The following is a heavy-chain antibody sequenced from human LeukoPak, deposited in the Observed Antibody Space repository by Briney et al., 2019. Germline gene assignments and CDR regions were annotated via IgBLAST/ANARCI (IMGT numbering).Heavy chain of an antibody. J-gene: IGHJ5*02. CDR2: INPNSGGT. D-gene: IGHD3-10*01. V-gene: IGHV1-2*02. CDR1: GYTFTGYY. Sequence: GASVKVSCKASGYTFTGYYMHWLRQAPGQGLEWMGWINPNSGGTNYAQKFQGRVTMTRDTSISTAYMELSRLRSDDTAVYYCARGPMVRGVITTTGFDPWGQGTLVTVSS. CDR3: ARGPMVRGVITTTGFDP.